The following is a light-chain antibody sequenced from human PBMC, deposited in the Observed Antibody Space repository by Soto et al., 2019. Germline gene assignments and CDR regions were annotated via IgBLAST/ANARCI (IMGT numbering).Light chain of an antibody. CDR3: FSFTPTSTHV. Sequence: QSALTQPASLSVSPGQSITISCTGTSSDIGAYDYVSWFQQHPGKAPKLMISEVNNRPSGVSNRFSGSKSGNTAYLTISGLQVEDEAEYFCFSFTPTSTHVCGPGTKLTVL. V-gene: IGLV2-14*01. CDR2: EVN. J-gene: IGLJ1*01. CDR1: SSDIGAYDY.